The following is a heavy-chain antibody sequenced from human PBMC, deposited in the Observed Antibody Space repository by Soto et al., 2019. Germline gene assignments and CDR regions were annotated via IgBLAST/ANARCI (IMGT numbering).Heavy chain of an antibody. CDR3: AKKLGYSNSRGYYPGAFDY. D-gene: IGHD3-22*01. CDR2: LSSSGGNT. J-gene: IGHJ4*02. V-gene: IGHV3-23*04. Sequence: EVQVVESGGDLVQPGGSLRLSCAASGFTFGTYAMAWVRQAPGRGLEWVSALSSSGGNTYYADSVKGRFTISRDNSKNTLYLQINSLRAEDTAVYYCAKKLGYSNSRGYYPGAFDYWGQGTPVTVSS. CDR1: GFTFGTYA.